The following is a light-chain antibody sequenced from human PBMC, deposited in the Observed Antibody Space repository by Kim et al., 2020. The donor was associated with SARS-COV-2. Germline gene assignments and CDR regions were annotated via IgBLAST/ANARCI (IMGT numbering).Light chain of an antibody. Sequence: SALTQPASVSGSPGQSITISCTGTSSDVGSYNLVSWYQHHPGKAPKLMIYEVTKRPSGVSNRFSGSNSGNMASLTISGLQAEDEANYYCCSYAGSRTWVFGGGTQLTVL. CDR3: CSYAGSRTWV. V-gene: IGLV2-23*02. J-gene: IGLJ3*02. CDR2: EVT. CDR1: SSDVGSYNL.